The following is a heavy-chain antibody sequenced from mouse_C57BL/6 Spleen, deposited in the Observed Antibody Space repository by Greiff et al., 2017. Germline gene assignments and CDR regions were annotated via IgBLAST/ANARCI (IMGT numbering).Heavy chain of an antibody. V-gene: IGHV1-81*01. CDR3: ARIPYGSSPNWYFDV. J-gene: IGHJ1*03. CDR2: IYPRSGNT. Sequence: VQLQQSGAELARPGASVKLSCKASGYTFTSYGISWVKQRTGQGLEWIGEIYPRSGNTYYNEKFKGKATLTADKSSSTAYMELRSLTSEDSAVYFCARIPYGSSPNWYFDVWGTGTTVTVSS. D-gene: IGHD1-1*01. CDR1: GYTFTSYG.